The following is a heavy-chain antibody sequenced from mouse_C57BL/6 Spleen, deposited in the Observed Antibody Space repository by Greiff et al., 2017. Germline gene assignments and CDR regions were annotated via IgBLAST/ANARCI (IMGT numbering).Heavy chain of an antibody. Sequence: DVMLVESGEGLVKPGGSLKLSCAASGFTFSSYAMSWVRQTPEKRLEWVAYISSGGDYIYYADTVKGRFTISRDNARNTLYLQMSSLKSEDTAMYYCTRDQYYGSSYKYFDVWGTGTTVTVSS. V-gene: IGHV5-9-1*02. D-gene: IGHD1-1*01. CDR2: ISSGGDYI. CDR1: GFTFSSYA. J-gene: IGHJ1*03. CDR3: TRDQYYGSSYKYFDV.